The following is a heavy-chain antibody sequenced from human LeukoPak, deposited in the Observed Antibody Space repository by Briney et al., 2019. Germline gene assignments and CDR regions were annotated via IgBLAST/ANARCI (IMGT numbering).Heavy chain of an antibody. Sequence: PSETLSLTCTVSGGSISSYYWSWIRQPPGKGREWIGYIYYSGSTNYNPSLKSRVTISVDTSKNQFSLKLSSVTAADTAVYYCARVLGADWLLLDIWGQGTMDTVSS. V-gene: IGHV4-59*13. CDR3: ARVLGADWLLLDI. J-gene: IGHJ3*02. CDR1: GGSISSYY. CDR2: IYYSGST. D-gene: IGHD3-9*01.